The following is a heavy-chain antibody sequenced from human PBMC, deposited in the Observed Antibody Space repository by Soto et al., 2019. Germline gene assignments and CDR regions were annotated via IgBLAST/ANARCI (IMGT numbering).Heavy chain of an antibody. CDR3: AGTTSHQWYYMDV. Sequence: SQTLSLTCAISGDSVSSNSAAWNWIRLSPSRGLEWLARTYDRSRWYNDYAVSVRSRITVNPDTSKNQFSLQLTSVTPEDTAVYYCAGTTSHQWYYMDVWGKGTTVTVSS. D-gene: IGHD1-7*01. CDR2: TYDRSRWYN. V-gene: IGHV6-1*01. CDR1: GDSVSSNSAA. J-gene: IGHJ6*03.